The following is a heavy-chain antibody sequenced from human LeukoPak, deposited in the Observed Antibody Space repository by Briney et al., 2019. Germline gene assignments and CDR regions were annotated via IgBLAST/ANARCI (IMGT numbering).Heavy chain of an antibody. J-gene: IGHJ6*02. CDR2: ISYDGTNI. CDR1: GLTFSTYS. V-gene: IGHV3-30-3*01. CDR3: ARDHITLVRGVIYYYYGVDV. D-gene: IGHD3-10*01. Sequence: GRCLRLSCAASGLTFSTYSMHWVRQAPGKGLEWVAVISYDGTNIYYADSVKGRFTISRDNSKNTLYLQMNSLRAEDTAVYYCARDHITLVRGVIYYYYGVDVWGQGTTATVSS.